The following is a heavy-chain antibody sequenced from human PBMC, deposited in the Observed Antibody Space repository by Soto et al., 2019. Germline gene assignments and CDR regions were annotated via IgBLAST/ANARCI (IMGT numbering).Heavy chain of an antibody. J-gene: IGHJ6*03. V-gene: IGHV4-39*02. Sequence: QLQLQESGPGLVKPSETLSLTCTVSGGSISSSTSYWGWIRQPPGKGLEWIGSINYSGSTYYSPSLKSRATISAETSKNHFSLKLSSVTAADTAVYYCARPVNYYYYYMDVWGKGTMVTVSS. CDR2: INYSGST. CDR3: ARPVNYYYYYMDV. CDR1: GGSISSSTSY.